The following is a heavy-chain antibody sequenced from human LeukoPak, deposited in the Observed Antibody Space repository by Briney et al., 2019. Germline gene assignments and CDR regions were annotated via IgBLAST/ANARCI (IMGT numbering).Heavy chain of an antibody. CDR2: IKYDASDK. V-gene: IGHV3-7*01. Sequence: GGSLRLSCAASGFIFSTYWMSWVRQAPGKGLEWVASIKYDASDKQYVGSVKGRFTISRDNAKNSLFLQMNSLRAEDTAVYYCARDHWVGSSSSWCFDYWGQGTLVTVSS. D-gene: IGHD6-6*01. CDR1: GFIFSTYW. CDR3: ARDHWVGSSSSWCFDY. J-gene: IGHJ4*02.